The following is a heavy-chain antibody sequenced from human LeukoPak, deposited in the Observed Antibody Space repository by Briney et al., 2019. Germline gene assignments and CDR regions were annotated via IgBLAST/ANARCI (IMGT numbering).Heavy chain of an antibody. CDR1: GGSFSGYY. V-gene: IGHV4-34*01. CDR2: INHSGST. Sequence: PPETLSLTCAVYGGSFSGYYWSWIRQPPGKGLEWIGEINHSGSTNYNPSLKSRVTISVDTSKNQFSLKLSSVTAADTAVYYCARGLDSSGWPKKYYFDYWGQGTLVTVSS. CDR3: ARGLDSSGWPKKYYFDY. D-gene: IGHD6-19*01. J-gene: IGHJ4*02.